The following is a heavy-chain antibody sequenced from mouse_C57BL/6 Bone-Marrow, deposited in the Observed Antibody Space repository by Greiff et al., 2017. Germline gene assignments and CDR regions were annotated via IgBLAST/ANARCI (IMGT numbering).Heavy chain of an antibody. CDR1: GYTFTSYW. CDR3: ARRDHGNYYWYFDV. CDR2: IYPGSGST. V-gene: IGHV1-55*01. Sequence: QVQLQQPGAELVKPGASVKMSCKASGYTFTSYWITWVKQRPGQGLEWIGDIYPGSGSTNYNEKFKSKATLTVDTSSSTAYMQLSSLTSEDSAVYYCARRDHGNYYWYFDVWGTGTTVTVSS. J-gene: IGHJ1*03. D-gene: IGHD2-1*01.